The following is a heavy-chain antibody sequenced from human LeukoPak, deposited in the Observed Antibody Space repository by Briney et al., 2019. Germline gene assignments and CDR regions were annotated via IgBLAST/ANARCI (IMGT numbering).Heavy chain of an antibody. D-gene: IGHD3-10*01. J-gene: IGHJ3*02. Sequence: PGGSLRLPCAASGFTFSSYSMNWVRQAPGKGLEWVSNISSTRTTIYYADSVKGRFTISRDNAKNSLYLQMNSLRAEDTAVYYCARGPLWFGEDAFDIWGQGTMVTVSS. CDR1: GFTFSSYS. V-gene: IGHV3-48*01. CDR2: ISSTRTTI. CDR3: ARGPLWFGEDAFDI.